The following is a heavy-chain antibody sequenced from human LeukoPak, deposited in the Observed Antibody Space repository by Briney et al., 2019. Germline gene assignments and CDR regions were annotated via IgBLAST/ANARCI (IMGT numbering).Heavy chain of an antibody. V-gene: IGHV3-23*01. CDR2: ISGSGGST. J-gene: IGHJ4*02. Sequence: GGSLRLSCAASGFTFSSYAMSWVRQAPGEGLEWVSAISGSGGSTYYADSVEGRFTISRDNSKNTLYLQMNSLRAEDTAVYYCAKDRGLAYYFDYWGQGTLVTVSS. D-gene: IGHD3-10*01. CDR3: AKDRGLAYYFDY. CDR1: GFTFSSYA.